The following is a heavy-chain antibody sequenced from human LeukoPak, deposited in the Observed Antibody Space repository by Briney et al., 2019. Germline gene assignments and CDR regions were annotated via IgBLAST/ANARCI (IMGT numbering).Heavy chain of an antibody. CDR3: ARFLAARRANDAFDI. Sequence: GGSLRLSCAASGFTFSTHWMSWVRQAPGKGLEWVANIKRQGTEKYYVGSVKGRFTISRDNAKNSLYLQMNSLRAEDTALYYCARFLAARRANDAFDIWGQGTMVTVSS. CDR1: GFTFSTHW. D-gene: IGHD6-6*01. V-gene: IGHV3-7*03. J-gene: IGHJ3*02. CDR2: IKRQGTEK.